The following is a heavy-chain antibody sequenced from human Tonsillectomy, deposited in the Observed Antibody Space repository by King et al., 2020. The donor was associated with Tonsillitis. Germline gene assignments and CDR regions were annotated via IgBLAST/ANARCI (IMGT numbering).Heavy chain of an antibody. J-gene: IGHJ5*02. D-gene: IGHD2-2*01. CDR2: IYPGDSET. Sequence: VQLVESGAEVKKPGQSLKISCTGSGYSFDTYWIAWVRQMPGKGLEWMGIIYPGDSETRYNPSFQGKVTISADMSINTAYLQWSSLKASDTAIYYCARSERGARMPFGPWGQGTLVTVSS. V-gene: IGHV5-51*01. CDR3: ARSERGARMPFGP. CDR1: GYSFDTYW.